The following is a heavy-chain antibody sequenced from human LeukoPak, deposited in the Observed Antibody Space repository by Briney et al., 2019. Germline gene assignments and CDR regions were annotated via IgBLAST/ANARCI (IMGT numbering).Heavy chain of an antibody. CDR3: ARATDYYDSSGYPFDP. CDR1: GYTFTSYG. J-gene: IGHJ5*02. CDR2: ISAYNGNT. D-gene: IGHD3-22*01. V-gene: IGHV1-18*01. Sequence: GASVKVSCKASGYTFTSYGISWVRQAPGQGLEWMGWISAYNGNTNYAQKLQGRVTMTTDTSTSTAYMELRSLRSDDTAVYYCARATDYYDSSGYPFDPSGQGTLVTVSS.